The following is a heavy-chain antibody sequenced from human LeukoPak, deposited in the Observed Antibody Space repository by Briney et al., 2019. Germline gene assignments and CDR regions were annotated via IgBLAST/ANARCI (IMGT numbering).Heavy chain of an antibody. V-gene: IGHV3-30*02. Sequence: GGSLRLSCAASGFTFSSYGMHWVRQAPGKGLEWVAFIRYDGSNKYYADSVEGRFTISRDNSKNTLYLQMNSLRAEDTAVYYCAKEAHYDFFGEYWGQGTLVTVSS. CDR1: GFTFSSYG. CDR2: IRYDGSNK. D-gene: IGHD3-3*01. CDR3: AKEAHYDFFGEY. J-gene: IGHJ4*02.